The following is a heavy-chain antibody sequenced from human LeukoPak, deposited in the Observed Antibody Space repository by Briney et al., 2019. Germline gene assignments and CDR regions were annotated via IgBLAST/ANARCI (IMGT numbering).Heavy chain of an antibody. CDR3: AREGLYYDSSGMDY. J-gene: IGHJ4*02. Sequence: ASVKVSCKASGYTFTSYGISWVRQAPGQGLEWMGWISAYNGNTNYTQKLQGRVTMTTDTSTSTAYMELRSLRSDDTAVYYCAREGLYYDSSGMDYWGQGTLVTVSS. D-gene: IGHD3-22*01. V-gene: IGHV1-18*01. CDR2: ISAYNGNT. CDR1: GYTFTSYG.